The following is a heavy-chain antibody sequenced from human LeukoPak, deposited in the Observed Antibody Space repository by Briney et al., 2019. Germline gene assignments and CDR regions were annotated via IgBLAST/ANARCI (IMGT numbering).Heavy chain of an antibody. CDR3: ARIPFYQALRDIVGPTGDY. D-gene: IGHD1-26*01. CDR2: IYAGGST. Sequence: SQTLSLTCTVSGDSISSNTFYWTWIRQPAGKGLEWIGHIYAGGSTNYNPSLKSRVTISIDTSKNQFSLKVRAVTAADTAVYYCARIPFYQALRDIVGPTGDYWGQGTLVTVSS. CDR1: GDSISSNTFY. V-gene: IGHV4-61*09. J-gene: IGHJ4*02.